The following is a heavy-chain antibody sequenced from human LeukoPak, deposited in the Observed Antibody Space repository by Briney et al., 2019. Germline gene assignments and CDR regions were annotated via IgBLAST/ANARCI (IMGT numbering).Heavy chain of an antibody. D-gene: IGHD3-10*01. CDR1: GFTFSSYG. J-gene: IGHJ5*02. CDR2: ISYDGSNK. CDR3: TKEGLPSGSSWSAWFDP. Sequence: GGSLRLSCAASGFTFSSYGMHWVRQAPGKGLESVAIISYDGSNKYYTDSVKGRFTISRDNSKNTLYLQMNSLRAEDTAVYYCTKEGLPSGSSWSAWFDPWGQGTLVTVSS. V-gene: IGHV3-30*18.